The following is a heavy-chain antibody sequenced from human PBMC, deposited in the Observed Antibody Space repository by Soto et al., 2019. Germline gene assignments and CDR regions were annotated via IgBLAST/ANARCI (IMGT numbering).Heavy chain of an antibody. V-gene: IGHV3-7*05. CDR2: IKQDGSEK. CDR3: ARERRYCTNGVCYTLFYYYGMDV. J-gene: IGHJ6*02. Sequence: GGSLRLSCAASGFTFSSYWMSWVRQAPGKGLGWLANIKQDGSEKYYVHSVKARFTISRDNAKTSLYLQMNSLRAEYTAVYYCARERRYCTNGVCYTLFYYYGMDVWGQGTKVTVSS. CDR1: GFTFSSYW. D-gene: IGHD2-8*01.